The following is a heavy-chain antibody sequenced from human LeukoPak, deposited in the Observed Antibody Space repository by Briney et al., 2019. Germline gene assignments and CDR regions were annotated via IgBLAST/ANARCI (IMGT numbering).Heavy chain of an antibody. Sequence: SETLSLTCTVSGGSISSSSYYWGWLRQPPGKGLEWIGSIYYSGSTYYNPSLKSRVTISVDTSKNQFSLKLSSVTAADTAVYYCARDGRVGYCSGGSCSSDAFDIWGQGTMVTVSS. D-gene: IGHD2-15*01. CDR3: ARDGRVGYCSGGSCSSDAFDI. CDR1: GGSISSSSYY. CDR2: IYYSGST. V-gene: IGHV4-39*07. J-gene: IGHJ3*02.